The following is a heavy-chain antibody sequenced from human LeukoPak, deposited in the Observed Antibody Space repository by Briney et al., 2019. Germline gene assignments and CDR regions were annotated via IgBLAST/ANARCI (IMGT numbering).Heavy chain of an antibody. D-gene: IGHD4-17*01. CDR3: ARSAQTVTTLPLDY. CDR1: GFTFDDYG. CDR2: INWNGGST. J-gene: IGHJ4*02. V-gene: IGHV3-20*04. Sequence: GGSLRLSCAASGFTFDDYGMSRVRQAPGKGLEWVSGINWNGGSTGYADSVKGRFTISRDNAKNSLYLQMNSLRAEDTALYYCARSAQTVTTLPLDYWGQGTLVTVSS.